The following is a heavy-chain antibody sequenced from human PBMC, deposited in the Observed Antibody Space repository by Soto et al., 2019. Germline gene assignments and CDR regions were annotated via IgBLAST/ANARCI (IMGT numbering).Heavy chain of an antibody. J-gene: IGHJ4*02. D-gene: IGHD6-19*01. V-gene: IGHV3-33*01. CDR1: GFTFSSYG. CDR3: ARAGAFGLAVLDY. CDR2: IWYDGSNK. Sequence: QVQLVESGGGVVQPGRSLRLSCAASGFTFSSYGVHWGRQSPGKGLELVAVIWYDGSNKYYADSVKGRFTISRDNSKNTLYLQRNSVGAEDTAGYYCARAGAFGLAVLDYWGQGTLVTVSS.